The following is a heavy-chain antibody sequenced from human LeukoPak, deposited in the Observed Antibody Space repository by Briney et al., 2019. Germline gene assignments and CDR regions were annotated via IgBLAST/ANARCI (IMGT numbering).Heavy chain of an antibody. D-gene: IGHD3-22*01. V-gene: IGHV3-23*01. CDR3: AKDRPNYYESNGHYYRQDGDY. CDR2: ISSNSVYT. Sequence: GGSLRLSCAASGFNFNIYAMSWVRQAPGKGLEWFSSISSNSVYTYYGDSVKGRFTVSRDNSKNTLYLQMNSLRAEDTAIYYCAKDRPNYYESNGHYYRQDGDYWGQGTLVTVSS. CDR1: GFNFNIYA. J-gene: IGHJ4*02.